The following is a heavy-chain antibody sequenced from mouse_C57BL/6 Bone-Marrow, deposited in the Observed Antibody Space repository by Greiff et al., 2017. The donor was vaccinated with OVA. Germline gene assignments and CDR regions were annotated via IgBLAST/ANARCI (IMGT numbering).Heavy chain of an antibody. J-gene: IGHJ4*01. CDR3: ARGLDGSADVDYYAMDY. CDR1: GYTFTSYW. D-gene: IGHD1-1*01. Sequence: QVQLQQPGAELVMPGASVKLSCKASGYTFTSYWMHWVKQRPGQGLEWIGEIDPSDSYTNYNQKFKGKSTLTVDKSSSTAYMQLSSLTSEDSAVYYCARGLDGSADVDYYAMDYWGQGTSVTVSS. CDR2: IDPSDSYT. V-gene: IGHV1-69*01.